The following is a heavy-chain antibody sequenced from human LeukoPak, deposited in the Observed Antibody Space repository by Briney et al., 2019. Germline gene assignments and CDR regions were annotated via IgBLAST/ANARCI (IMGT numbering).Heavy chain of an antibody. D-gene: IGHD2-15*01. CDR1: GFSFSGAW. J-gene: IGHJ4*02. V-gene: IGHV3-15*01. CDR3: TTVTHFYL. CDR2: ILHGGKT. Sequence: GGSLRLSCATSGFSFSGAWLSWVRQAPGKGLEWIGRILHGGKTDYAAPVRGRFTISRDDSKATLYLQMNSLKTEDTAIYYCTTVTHFYLGGQGTLVTVSS.